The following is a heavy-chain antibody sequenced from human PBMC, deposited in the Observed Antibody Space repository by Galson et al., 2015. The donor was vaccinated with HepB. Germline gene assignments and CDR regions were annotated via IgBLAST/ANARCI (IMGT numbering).Heavy chain of an antibody. J-gene: IGHJ5*02. CDR2: IYWDDDK. D-gene: IGHD4-17*01. V-gene: IGHV2-5*02. CDR3: AHSDPTVTSYRVPRGYWFDP. Sequence: PALVKPTQTLTLTCTFSGFSLSTSGVGVGWIRQPPGKALEWLALIYWDDDKRYSPSLKSRLTITKDTSKNQVVLTMTNMDPVDTATYYCAHSDPTVTSYRVPRGYWFDPWGQGTLVTVSS. CDR1: GFSLSTSGVG.